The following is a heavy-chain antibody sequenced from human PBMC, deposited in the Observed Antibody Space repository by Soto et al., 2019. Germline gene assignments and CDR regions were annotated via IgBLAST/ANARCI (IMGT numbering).Heavy chain of an antibody. V-gene: IGHV3-48*01. Sequence: EVQLVESGGGLVQPGGSLRLSCAASGFTFSSYSMNCVRHAPGKGLEWVSYISSSSSTIYYADSVKGRYPISRDNAKNAMYLQTNSLRGEDTAVYYGARDFVKSSSWYSRHYYYGMDVWGQGTTVTVSS. CDR1: GFTFSSYS. CDR3: ARDFVKSSSWYSRHYYYGMDV. D-gene: IGHD6-13*01. CDR2: ISSSSSTI. J-gene: IGHJ6*02.